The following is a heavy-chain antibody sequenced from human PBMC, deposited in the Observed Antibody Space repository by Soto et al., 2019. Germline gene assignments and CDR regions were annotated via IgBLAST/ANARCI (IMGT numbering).Heavy chain of an antibody. CDR1: GFTFSSYA. Sequence: GGSLRLSCAASGFTFSSYAMIWVRQAPGKGLEWVSAISGSGGSTYYADSVKGRFTISRDNSKNTLYLQMNSLRAEDTAVYYCAKEGYDSSGYYPNWFDPWGQGTLVTVSS. V-gene: IGHV3-23*01. CDR3: AKEGYDSSGYYPNWFDP. CDR2: ISGSGGST. J-gene: IGHJ5*02. D-gene: IGHD3-22*01.